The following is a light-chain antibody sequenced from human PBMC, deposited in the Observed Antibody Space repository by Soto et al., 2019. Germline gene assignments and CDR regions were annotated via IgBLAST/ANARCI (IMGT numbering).Light chain of an antibody. Sequence: LTQSPGTLSVSPWELRALSCMASQSVGRYLAWYQQKPGQAPRLLIYDASDRATGIPARFSGSGSGSDFTLTISSPEPEDSAVYYCQQRSDLPWTFGQGTKVDI. CDR3: QQRSDLPWT. V-gene: IGKV3-11*01. CDR2: DAS. CDR1: QSVGRY. J-gene: IGKJ1*01.